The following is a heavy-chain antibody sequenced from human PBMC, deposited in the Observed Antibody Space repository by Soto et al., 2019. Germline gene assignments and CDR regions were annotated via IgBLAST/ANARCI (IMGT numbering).Heavy chain of an antibody. CDR1: GGCISSGGYY. J-gene: IGHJ4*02. CDR2: IYYSGST. D-gene: IGHD5-18*01. CDR3: ARSGYSYGPNPLLY. V-gene: IGHV4-31*01. Sequence: QVQLQESGPGLVKPSQTLSLTCTVSGGCISSGGYYWSWIRQHPGNGLEWIGYIYYSGSTYSNPFFKSPVTISVDTSKNQFSLKLSSVTAADTAVYYCARSGYSYGPNPLLYWGQGTLVTVSS.